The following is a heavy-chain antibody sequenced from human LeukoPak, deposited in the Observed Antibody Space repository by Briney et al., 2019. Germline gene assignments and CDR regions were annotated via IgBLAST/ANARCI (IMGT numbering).Heavy chain of an antibody. Sequence: SQTLSLTCTVSGGSISNYYWSWIRQPAGKGLEWIGRIYTSGTTNYNPSLKSRVTMSVDTSKNQFSLKLNSVTAADTAVYYCARGYDFNPWGQGTLVTVSS. CDR3: ARGYDFNP. CDR1: GGSISNYY. D-gene: IGHD3-3*01. CDR2: IYTSGTT. V-gene: IGHV4-4*07. J-gene: IGHJ5*02.